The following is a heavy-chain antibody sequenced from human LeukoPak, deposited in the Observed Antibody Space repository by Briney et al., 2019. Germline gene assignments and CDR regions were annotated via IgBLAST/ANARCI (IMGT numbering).Heavy chain of an antibody. Sequence: ASVKVSCKASGYTFSSYGISWVRQAPGQGLEWMGWISAYNGNTNYAQKFRGRVTMTTDTSTSTAYMELRSLRSDDTAVYYCASLKTDGYFDYSGQGTLVTVSS. CDR2: ISAYNGNT. J-gene: IGHJ4*02. V-gene: IGHV1-18*01. CDR1: GYTFSSYG. CDR3: ASLKTDGYFDY. D-gene: IGHD5-24*01.